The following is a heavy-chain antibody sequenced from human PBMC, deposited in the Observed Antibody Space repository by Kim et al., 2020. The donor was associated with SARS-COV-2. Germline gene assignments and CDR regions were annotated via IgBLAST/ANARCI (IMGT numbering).Heavy chain of an antibody. V-gene: IGHV3-43*02. CDR3: AKNFFGYYDFWSGYTRKHPSYYYYGMDV. CDR1: GFTFDDYA. CDR2: ISGDGGST. Sequence: GGSLRLSCAASGFTFDDYAMHWVRQAPGKGLEWVSLISGDGGSTYYADSVKGRFTISRDNSKNSLYLQMNSLRTEDTALYYCAKNFFGYYDFWSGYTRKHPSYYYYGMDVWGQGTTVTVSS. J-gene: IGHJ6*02. D-gene: IGHD3-3*01.